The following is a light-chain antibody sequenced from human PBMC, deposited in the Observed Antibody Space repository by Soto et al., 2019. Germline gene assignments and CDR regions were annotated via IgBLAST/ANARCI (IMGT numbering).Light chain of an antibody. J-gene: IGLJ1*01. V-gene: IGLV2-14*03. CDR2: NVY. CDR3: SSYTISRSYV. Sequence: QSALTQPASVSGSPGQSITITCTGTSSDVGAYNYVSWHQQHPGKAPKLMIYNVYDRPSGSSNRFSGSKSGNTASLTISGLQGEDEADYYCSSYTISRSYVFGTGTKLTVL. CDR1: SSDVGAYNY.